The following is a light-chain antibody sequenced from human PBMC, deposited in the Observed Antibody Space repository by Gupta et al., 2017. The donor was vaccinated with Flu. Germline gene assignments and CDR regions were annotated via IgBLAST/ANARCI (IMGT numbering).Light chain of an antibody. CDR3: MQALQTPRP. Sequence: VMTQSPFSLHVNPGEPASISCRSRHSLLPSNGYHYLDLYLHNPGQSPQLLIYFGSNRASGVPDRFSCSGSGTDFTLKISRVEAEDVCVYYFMQALQTPRPFGQWTKVEIK. CDR2: FGS. CDR1: HSLLPSNGYHY. V-gene: IGKV2-28*01. J-gene: IGKJ1*01.